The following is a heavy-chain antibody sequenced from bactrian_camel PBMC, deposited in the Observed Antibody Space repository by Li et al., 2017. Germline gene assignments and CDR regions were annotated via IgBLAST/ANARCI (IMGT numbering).Heavy chain of an antibody. D-gene: IGHD2*01. CDR1: EYTYINYC. CDR2: IATGSGNT. CDR3: AARGPYCYTKLSVRDFTY. V-gene: IGHV3S63*01. J-gene: IGHJ6*01. Sequence: HVQLVESGGGSVQAGGSLRLSCVASEYTYINYCIGWFRQAPRKEREGVARIATGSGNTYYADSVKGRFTISQDNAKNTVYLQMNSLKPEDTAMYYCAARGPYCYTKLSVRDFTYWGQGTQVTVS.